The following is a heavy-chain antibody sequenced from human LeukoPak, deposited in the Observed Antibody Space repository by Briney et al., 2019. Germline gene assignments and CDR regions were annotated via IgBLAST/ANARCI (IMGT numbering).Heavy chain of an antibody. CDR3: SRQVVGNDY. V-gene: IGHV4-34*01. J-gene: IGHJ4*02. CDR2: INHSGYT. Sequence: PSETLSLTCAVYGESSFSSYCLSWIRQTPGGALEWIGEINHSGYTNYNPSLKSRVTLSIYTSKNQFSLRLNSVTAADTAVYYCSRQVVGNDYWGQGTLVTVSS. CDR1: GESSFSSYC. D-gene: IGHD3-22*01.